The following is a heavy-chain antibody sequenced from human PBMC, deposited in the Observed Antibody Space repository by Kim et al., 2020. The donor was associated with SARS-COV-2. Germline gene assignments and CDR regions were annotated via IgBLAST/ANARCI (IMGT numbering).Heavy chain of an antibody. D-gene: IGHD2-21*01. CDR2: ISSSSSYI. CDR3: ARVFPHRGGYYYYYGMDV. Sequence: GGSLRLSCAASGFTFSSYSMNWVRQAPGKGLEWVSSISSSSSYIYYADSVKGRFTISRDNAKNSLYLQMNSLRAEDTAVYYCARVFPHRGGYYYYYGMDVWGQGTTVTVSS. J-gene: IGHJ6*02. CDR1: GFTFSSYS. V-gene: IGHV3-21*01.